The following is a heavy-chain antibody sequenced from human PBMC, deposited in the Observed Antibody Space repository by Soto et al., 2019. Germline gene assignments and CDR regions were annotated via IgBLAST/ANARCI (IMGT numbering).Heavy chain of an antibody. CDR3: AHSLMLGYCSGGSCRTNWFDP. CDR2: IYWNDDK. Sequence: QITLKESGPTLVKPTQTLTLTCTFSGFSLSTSGVGVGWIRQPPGKALEWLALIYWNDDKRYSPSLKSRLTITKDTSKNQVVLTMTNMDPVDTATYYCAHSLMLGYCSGGSCRTNWFDPWGQGTLVIVSS. J-gene: IGHJ5*02. V-gene: IGHV2-5*01. D-gene: IGHD2-15*01. CDR1: GFSLSTSGVG.